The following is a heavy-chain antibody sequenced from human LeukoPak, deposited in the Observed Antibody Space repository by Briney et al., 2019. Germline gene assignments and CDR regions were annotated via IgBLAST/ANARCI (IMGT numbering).Heavy chain of an antibody. J-gene: IGHJ1*01. Sequence: ASVKVSCKASGYTFTGYYMHWVRQAPGQGLEWMGWINPDSGGTNYAQKFQGRVTMTRDTSISTAYMELSGLRSDDTAVYYCAREPWYCGGDCYSAQYFQHWGQGTLVTVSS. CDR3: AREPWYCGGDCYSAQYFQH. CDR1: GYTFTGYY. V-gene: IGHV1-2*02. CDR2: INPDSGGT. D-gene: IGHD2-21*02.